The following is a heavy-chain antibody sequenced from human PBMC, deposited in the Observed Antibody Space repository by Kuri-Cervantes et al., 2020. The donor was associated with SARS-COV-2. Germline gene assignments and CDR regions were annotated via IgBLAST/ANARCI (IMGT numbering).Heavy chain of an antibody. J-gene: IGHJ3*02. D-gene: IGHD3-16*02. CDR2: IYYSGST. V-gene: IGHV4-30-4*08. CDR3: ARDAEVITFGGVIVRYAFDI. CDR1: GFTFSNAW. Sequence: SQTLSLTCAASGFTFSNAWMSWIRQPPGKGLEWIGYIYYSGSTYYNSSLKSRVTISVDTSKNQFSLKLSSVTAADTAVYYCARDAEVITFGGVIVRYAFDIWGQGTMVTVSS.